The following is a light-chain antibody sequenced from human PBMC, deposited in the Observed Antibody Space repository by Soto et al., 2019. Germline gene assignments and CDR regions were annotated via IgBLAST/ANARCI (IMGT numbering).Light chain of an antibody. V-gene: IGKV1-9*01. CDR1: QDISSY. CDR3: QQLNNYPST. J-gene: IGKJ4*01. Sequence: QLTQSPSSLSASVGARVPITCRASQDISSYLGWYQQKPGKAPKLLIYAASTLQSGVPSRFSGSGSGTDLTITINSLQPEDVETYVGQQLNNYPSTFGGGTKVDIK. CDR2: AAS.